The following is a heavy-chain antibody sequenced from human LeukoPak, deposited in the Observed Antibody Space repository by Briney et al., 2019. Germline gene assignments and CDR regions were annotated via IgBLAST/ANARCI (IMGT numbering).Heavy chain of an antibody. Sequence: GGSLRLSCTTSGFTFTNYGINWVRQAPGKGLEWVAAIWYDGSKTSYTDSVKGRFTVSRDISKSTVYLQMNGLKAEDTAVYYCARDDCSTTPCYAYWGQGTLVTVSS. CDR2: IWYDGSKT. CDR3: ARDDCSTTPCYAY. J-gene: IGHJ4*02. CDR1: GFTFTNYG. D-gene: IGHD2-2*01. V-gene: IGHV3-33*01.